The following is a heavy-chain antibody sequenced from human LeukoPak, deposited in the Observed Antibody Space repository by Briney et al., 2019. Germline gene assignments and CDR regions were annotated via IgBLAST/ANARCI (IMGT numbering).Heavy chain of an antibody. D-gene: IGHD6-13*01. CDR2: IYYSGST. J-gene: IGHJ2*01. V-gene: IGHV4-59*01. CDR3: ARVYYSSSCDYWYFDL. Sequence: PSETLSLTCTVSGGSISSYYWSWIRQPPGKGLEWIGYIYYSGSTNYNPSLKSRVTISVDTSKKQLSLELSSVTAADTAVYYCARVYYSSSCDYWYFDLWGRGTLVTVSS. CDR1: GGSISSYY.